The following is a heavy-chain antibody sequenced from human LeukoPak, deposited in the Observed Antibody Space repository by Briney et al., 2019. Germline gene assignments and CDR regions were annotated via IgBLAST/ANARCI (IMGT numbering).Heavy chain of an antibody. Sequence: PSETLSLTCTVSGGSISGSSYYWGWIRRPPGKGLEWIGSIYHSGSTYYNPSLKSRVTISVDTSKNQFSLKLTSVTAADTAVFYCARSQYSSSWAPFDYWGQGTLVTVSS. CDR3: ARSQYSSSWAPFDY. V-gene: IGHV4-39*01. J-gene: IGHJ4*02. D-gene: IGHD6-13*01. CDR1: GGSISGSSYY. CDR2: IYHSGST.